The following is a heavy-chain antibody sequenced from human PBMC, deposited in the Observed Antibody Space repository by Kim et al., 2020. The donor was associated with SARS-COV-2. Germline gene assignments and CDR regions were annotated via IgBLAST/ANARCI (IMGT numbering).Heavy chain of an antibody. J-gene: IGHJ4*02. CDR1: GYTFTGYY. CDR2: INPNSGDT. CDR3: ARDGSGYCSTGSCYHFDY. D-gene: IGHD2-15*01. V-gene: IGHV1-2*06. Sequence: ASVKVSCRASGYTFTGYYMHWVRQAPGQGLEWMGRINPNSGDTNYAQKFQERVTMTRDTSLTTAYMDLSGLRSGDTAVYYCARDGSGYCSTGSCYHFDYWGQGTLVNVSS.